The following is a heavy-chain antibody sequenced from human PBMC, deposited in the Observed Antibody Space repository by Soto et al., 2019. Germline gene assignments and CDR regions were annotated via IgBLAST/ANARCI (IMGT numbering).Heavy chain of an antibody. CDR1: GFTFSSYA. J-gene: IGHJ4*02. V-gene: IGHV3-23*01. Sequence: EVQLLESGGGLVQPGGSLRLSCAASGFTFSSYAMTWVRQAPGKGLEWVSAISGSGGSTYYADSVKGRLTISRDNSKNTLYLQMNSLRAEDTAVYYCATQLTDYYGAGSYSRFDSWGQGTLVTVSS. D-gene: IGHD3-10*01. CDR2: ISGSGGST. CDR3: ATQLTDYYGAGSYSRFDS.